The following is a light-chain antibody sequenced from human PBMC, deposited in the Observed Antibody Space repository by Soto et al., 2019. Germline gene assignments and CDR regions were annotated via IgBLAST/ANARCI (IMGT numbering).Light chain of an antibody. Sequence: QSVLTQPPSASGTPGQRVIISCSGSSSNIGTNFVNWYQQLPATAPKLLLYNDNQRPSGVPDRFSGSRSGTSASLAISGLQSEDGADYYCAAWDDSVTGPVFGGGTQLTVL. CDR2: NDN. V-gene: IGLV1-44*01. CDR3: AAWDDSVTGPV. J-gene: IGLJ7*01. CDR1: SSNIGTNF.